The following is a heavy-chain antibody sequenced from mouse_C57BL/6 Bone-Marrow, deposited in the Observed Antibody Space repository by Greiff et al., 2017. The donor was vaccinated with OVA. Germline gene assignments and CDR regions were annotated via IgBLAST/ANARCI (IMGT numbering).Heavy chain of an antibody. CDR2: IRSKSSNYAT. J-gene: IGHJ4*01. CDR1: GFTFNTYA. D-gene: IGHD1-1*01. CDR3: VRGDEDDGSSPYYAMDY. Sequence: EVQLVESGGGLVQPKGSLKLSCAASGFTFNTYAMHWVRQAPGKGLEWVARIRSKSSNYATYYADSVKDRFTISRADSQSMLYLQMNNLKTEDTAMYYCVRGDEDDGSSPYYAMDYWGQGTSVTVSS. V-gene: IGHV10-3*01.